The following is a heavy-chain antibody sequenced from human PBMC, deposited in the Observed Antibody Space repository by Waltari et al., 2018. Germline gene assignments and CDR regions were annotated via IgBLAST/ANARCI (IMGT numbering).Heavy chain of an antibody. V-gene: IGHV4-38-2*01. D-gene: IGHD2-8*01. Sequence: QVQLQASGPGLEKPSETLSPTCAVSGYSISSGYYWAWIRQPPGKGLEWIGRIYHSGSTYYNPALKSRVTISVDTSKNQFSLKLSSVTAADTAVYYCARLLNGAFDFWGQGTMVTVSS. CDR2: IYHSGST. J-gene: IGHJ3*01. CDR3: ARLLNGAFDF. CDR1: GYSISSGYY.